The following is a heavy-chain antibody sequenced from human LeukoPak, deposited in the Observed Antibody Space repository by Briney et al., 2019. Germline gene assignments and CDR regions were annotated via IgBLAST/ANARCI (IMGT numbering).Heavy chain of an antibody. D-gene: IGHD2-2*02. CDR3: AKEPPRAPYQLLYENWFDP. Sequence: PGGSLRLXCAASGFTFSSYAMSWVRRAPGKGLESVSAISGSGGSTYYADSVKGRFTISRDNSKNTLYLQMNSLRAEDTAVYYCAKEPPRAPYQLLYENWFDPWGQGTLVTVSS. J-gene: IGHJ5*02. CDR1: GFTFSSYA. V-gene: IGHV3-23*01. CDR2: ISGSGGST.